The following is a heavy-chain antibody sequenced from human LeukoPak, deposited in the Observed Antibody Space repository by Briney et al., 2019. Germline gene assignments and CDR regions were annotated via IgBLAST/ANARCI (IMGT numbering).Heavy chain of an antibody. Sequence: SETLSLTCTVSGYSINSGFYWGWIRQPPGEGLEWIGSIYHSGSTHYKSSLKSRVTISVDTSKNQLSLKLTSVTAADTAVYYCARGVGLTQGGAFDFWGQGTLVTVSS. CDR1: GYSINSGFY. D-gene: IGHD3-16*01. CDR2: IYHSGST. J-gene: IGHJ4*02. V-gene: IGHV4-38-2*02. CDR3: ARGVGLTQGGAFDF.